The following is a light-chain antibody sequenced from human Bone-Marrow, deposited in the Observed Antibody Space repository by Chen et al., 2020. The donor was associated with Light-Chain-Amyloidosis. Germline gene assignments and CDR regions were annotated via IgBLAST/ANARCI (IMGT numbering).Light chain of an antibody. V-gene: IGKV3-20*01. J-gene: IGKJ4*01. CDR2: GSS. CDR1: QTISRNY. Sequence: EIVLTQSPGTLSLSPGEGANLSCRASQTISRNYLTWYQQKFGQAPRLLIYGSSSRDTGIPDRVTGSGAGTDFTLTMNRLEPEEFAMYYCEEYGTSPLTYGGGTKVEIK. CDR3: EEYGTSPLT.